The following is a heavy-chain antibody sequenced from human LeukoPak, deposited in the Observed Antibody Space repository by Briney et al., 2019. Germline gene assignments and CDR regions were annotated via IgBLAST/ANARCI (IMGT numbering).Heavy chain of an antibody. CDR3: ARGPYSYDSSGAFDI. J-gene: IGHJ3*02. CDR2: FYTSGST. V-gene: IGHV4-61*02. D-gene: IGHD3-22*01. CDR1: GGSISSGSYY. Sequence: SQTLSLTCTVSGGSISSGSYYWSWIRQPAGKGLEWIGRFYTSGSTNYNPSLKSRVTISVDTSKNQFSLKLSSVTAADTAVYFCARGPYSYDSSGAFDIWGQGTMVTVSS.